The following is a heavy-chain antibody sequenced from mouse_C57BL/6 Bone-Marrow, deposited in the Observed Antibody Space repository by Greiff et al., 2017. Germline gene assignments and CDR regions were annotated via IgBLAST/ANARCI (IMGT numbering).Heavy chain of an antibody. CDR3: ARSEDATDYDYVFDY. Sequence: QVQLKQPGTELVKPGASVKLSCKASGYTFTSYWMHWVKQRPGQGLEWIGNINPSNGGTNYNEKFKSKATLTVDKSSSTAYMQLSSLTSEDSAVYYCARSEDATDYDYVFDYWGQGTTLTVSS. J-gene: IGHJ2*01. CDR2: INPSNGGT. CDR1: GYTFTSYW. D-gene: IGHD2-4*01. V-gene: IGHV1-53*01.